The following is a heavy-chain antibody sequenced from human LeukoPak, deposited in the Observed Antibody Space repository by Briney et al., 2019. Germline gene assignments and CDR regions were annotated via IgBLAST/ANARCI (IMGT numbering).Heavy chain of an antibody. CDR3: AGDGHDSSGYYFGHY. D-gene: IGHD3-22*01. Sequence: GGSLRLSCAASGFTFSSYWMSWVRQAPGKGLEWVANIKQDGSEKYYVDSVKGRFTISRDNAKNSLYLQMNSLRAEDTAVYYCAGDGHDSSGYYFGHYWGQGTLVTVSS. V-gene: IGHV3-7*01. CDR1: GFTFSSYW. J-gene: IGHJ4*02. CDR2: IKQDGSEK.